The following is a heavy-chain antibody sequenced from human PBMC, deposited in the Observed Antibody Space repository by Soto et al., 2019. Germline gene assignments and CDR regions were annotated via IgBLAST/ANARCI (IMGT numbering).Heavy chain of an antibody. V-gene: IGHV2-5*01. CDR3: APGRRVIYFVY. Sequence: QITLKESGPTLVKPTQTLTLTCTFSGFSLSTSGVGVGWIRQPPGKALEWLAHIYWHDDKRYRPSLKSRLTNHRAAAKNLVVITLTNLDPVDTTTFYCAPGRRVIYFVYWAQGTLGT. D-gene: IGHD2-21*01. CDR1: GFSLSTSGVG. CDR2: IYWHDDK. J-gene: IGHJ4*02.